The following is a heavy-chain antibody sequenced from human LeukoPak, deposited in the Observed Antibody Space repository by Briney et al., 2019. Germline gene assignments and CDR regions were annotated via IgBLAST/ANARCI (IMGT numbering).Heavy chain of an antibody. CDR2: ISAYNGNT. CDR1: GYTFTSYG. J-gene: IGHJ2*01. V-gene: IGHV1-18*01. CDR3: ARTDYYDSSGYYAPWYFDL. Sequence: AASVKVSCKASGYTFTSYGISWVRQAPGQGLEWKGWISAYNGNTNYAQKLQGRVTMTTDTSTSTAYMELRSLRSDDTAVYYCARTDYYDSSGYYAPWYFDLWGRGTLVTVSS. D-gene: IGHD3-22*01.